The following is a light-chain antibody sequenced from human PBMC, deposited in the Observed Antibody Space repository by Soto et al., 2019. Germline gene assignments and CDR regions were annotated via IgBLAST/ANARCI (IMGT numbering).Light chain of an antibody. CDR1: QSVSSY. Sequence: IVLTQSPATLSLWPGETAILSCRASQSVSSYLSWYQQKPGQAPRLLIYDASSRAPGVPARFSGSGSGTDFTLTISSLEPEDFALYYCQQRSSWITFGQGIRLE. CDR3: QQRSSWIT. J-gene: IGKJ5*01. V-gene: IGKV3-11*01. CDR2: DAS.